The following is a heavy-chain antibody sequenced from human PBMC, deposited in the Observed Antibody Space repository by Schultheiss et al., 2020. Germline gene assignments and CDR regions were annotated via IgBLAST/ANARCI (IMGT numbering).Heavy chain of an antibody. V-gene: IGHV1-8*01. Sequence: ASVKVSCKASGYTFTSYDINWVRQATGQGLEWMGWMNPNSGNTGYAQKFRGRVTMTRNTSISTAYMELSSLRSEDTAVYYCARGHKLTTVTPGYWGQGTLVTVSS. D-gene: IGHD4-17*01. CDR2: MNPNSGNT. J-gene: IGHJ4*02. CDR1: GYTFTSYD. CDR3: ARGHKLTTVTPGY.